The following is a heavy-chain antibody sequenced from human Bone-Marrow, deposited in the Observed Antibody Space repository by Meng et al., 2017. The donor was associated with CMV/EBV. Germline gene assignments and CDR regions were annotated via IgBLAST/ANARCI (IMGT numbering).Heavy chain of an antibody. CDR3: ARDATIFIDP. CDR1: GYTFIDYY. Sequence: ASVKVSCKASGYTFIDYYMHWVRQAPGQGLEWMGWINPKSGGTNYAQKFQGRVTMTRDTSISTAYMELSRLRSDDTAVYYCARDATIFIDPWGQGTLVTVSS. D-gene: IGHD3-3*01. V-gene: IGHV1-2*02. CDR2: INPKSGGT. J-gene: IGHJ5*02.